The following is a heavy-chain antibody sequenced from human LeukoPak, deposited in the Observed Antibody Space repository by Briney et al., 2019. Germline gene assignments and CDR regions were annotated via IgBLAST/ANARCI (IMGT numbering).Heavy chain of an antibody. CDR1: GFTFSSYA. CDR3: AKDLSAFDH. CDR2: ITASGGST. V-gene: IGHV3-23*01. Sequence: PGGSLRLSCAASGFTFSSYAMSWVRQAPGKGLEWVSAITASGGSTYYADSVKGRFAISRDNSKNTLYLQMNSLRAEDTAVYYCAKDLSAFDHWGQGTLVTVSS. J-gene: IGHJ4*02.